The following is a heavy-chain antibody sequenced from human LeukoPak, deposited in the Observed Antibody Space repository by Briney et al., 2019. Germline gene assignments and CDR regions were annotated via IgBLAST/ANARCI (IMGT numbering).Heavy chain of an antibody. CDR3: AKEGGVYSTPYYMDV. CDR1: GFTFSSYS. Sequence: GGSLRLSCAASGFTFSSYSMNWVRQAPGKGLEWVSYISSSSSTIYYADSVKGRFTISRDNAKNSLYLQMNSLRAEDTAVYYCAKEGGVYSTPYYMDVWGKGTTVTVSS. CDR2: ISSSSSTI. V-gene: IGHV3-48*04. J-gene: IGHJ6*03. D-gene: IGHD1-26*01.